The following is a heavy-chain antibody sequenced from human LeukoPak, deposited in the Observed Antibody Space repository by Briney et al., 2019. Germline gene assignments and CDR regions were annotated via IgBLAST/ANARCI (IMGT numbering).Heavy chain of an antibody. CDR1: GDSISSYY. CDR3: AKGIGWFAY. V-gene: IGHV4-59*01. D-gene: IGHD3-3*02. CDR2: IHYSGNT. Sequence: SETLSLTCNASGDSISSYYWSWIRQPPGKGLEWIGYIHYSGNTNYNPSLKSRVTISVDTSKNQFSLKLSSVTAADTAVYFCAKGIGWFAYWGQGTLITVSS. J-gene: IGHJ5*01.